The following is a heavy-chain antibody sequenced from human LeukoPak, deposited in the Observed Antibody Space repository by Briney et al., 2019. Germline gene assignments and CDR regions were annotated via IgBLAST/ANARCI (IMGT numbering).Heavy chain of an antibody. J-gene: IGHJ4*02. Sequence: PGGSLRLSCAASGFTFSSYAMSWVRQAPGKGLEWVSAISGSGGSTYYADSVKGRFTISRDNSNNTLYLQMNSLRADDTAVYYCAKPSAPYDIWTGYSHWGQGTLVTVSS. CDR1: GFTFSSYA. V-gene: IGHV3-23*01. D-gene: IGHD3-9*01. CDR3: AKPSAPYDIWTGYSH. CDR2: ISGSGGST.